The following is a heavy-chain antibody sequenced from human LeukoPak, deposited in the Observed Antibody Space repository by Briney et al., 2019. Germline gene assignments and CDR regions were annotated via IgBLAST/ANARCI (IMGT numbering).Heavy chain of an antibody. Sequence: ASVKVSCKPSGYIFTNYGISWVRQAPGQGLEWMGWISGYNGYTNHAQKLQGRVTMTTDTSTSTVYMELRSLRSDDTAVYYCAGSRTHRLYSGSGSYPGAFDYWGQGTLVTVSS. CDR3: AGSRTHRLYSGSGSYPGAFDY. CDR2: ISGYNGYT. D-gene: IGHD3-10*01. J-gene: IGHJ4*02. CDR1: GYIFTNYG. V-gene: IGHV1-18*01.